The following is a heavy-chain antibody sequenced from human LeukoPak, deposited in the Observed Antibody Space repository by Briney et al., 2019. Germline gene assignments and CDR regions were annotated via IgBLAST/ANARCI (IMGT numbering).Heavy chain of an antibody. CDR2: IIPIFGTA. J-gene: IGHJ3*02. D-gene: IGHD3-22*01. CDR3: ARGGYYYDSSGYYYGAFDI. CDR1: GGTFSSYA. Sequence: SVKVSCKASGGTFSSYAISWVRQAPGQGLEWMGRIIPIFGTANYAQKFQGRVTITADKSTSTAYMELCSLRSEDTAVYYCARGGYYYDSSGYYYGAFDIWGQGTMVTVSS. V-gene: IGHV1-69*06.